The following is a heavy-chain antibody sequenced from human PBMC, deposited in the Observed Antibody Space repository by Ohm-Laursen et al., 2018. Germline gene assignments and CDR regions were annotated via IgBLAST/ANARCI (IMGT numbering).Heavy chain of an antibody. CDR3: ARVGSSVAGRLDY. Sequence: GSLRLSCAASGFTFSSYEMNWVRQAPGKGLEWISYISSSGSTIYYADSVKGRFTISRDNAKNSLYLQMNSLRAEDTAVYYCARVGSSVAGRLDYWGQGTLITVSS. D-gene: IGHD6-6*01. CDR1: GFTFSSYE. V-gene: IGHV3-48*03. J-gene: IGHJ4*02. CDR2: ISSSGSTI.